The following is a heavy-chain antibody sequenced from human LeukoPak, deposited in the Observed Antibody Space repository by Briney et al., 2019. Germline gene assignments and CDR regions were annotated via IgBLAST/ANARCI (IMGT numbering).Heavy chain of an antibody. CDR3: AREPVVGASKRRTGRWFDT. D-gene: IGHD1-26*01. CDR1: GYTFTSYG. Sequence: ASVKVSCKASGYTFTSYGISWVRQAPGQGLEWMGWISAYNGNTNYAQKLQGRVTMTTNTSTSTAYMELRSLRSDDTAVYYCAREPVVGASKRRTGRWFDTWGQGTLVTVSS. V-gene: IGHV1-18*01. CDR2: ISAYNGNT. J-gene: IGHJ5*02.